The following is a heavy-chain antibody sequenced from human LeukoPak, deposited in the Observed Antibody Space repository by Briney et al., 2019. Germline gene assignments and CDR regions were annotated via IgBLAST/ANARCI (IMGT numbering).Heavy chain of an antibody. CDR1: GGSISSGDYY. CDR2: TYYSGST. CDR3: ARPYYYESRIDP. D-gene: IGHD3-22*01. J-gene: IGHJ5*02. V-gene: IGHV4-30-4*01. Sequence: PSQTLSLTCTVSGGSISSGDYYWSWIRQPLGKGLEWIGYTYYSGSTYYNPSLKSRATISVDTSKNQFSLKLTSVTAADTAVYYCARPYYYESRIDPWGQGTLVTVSS.